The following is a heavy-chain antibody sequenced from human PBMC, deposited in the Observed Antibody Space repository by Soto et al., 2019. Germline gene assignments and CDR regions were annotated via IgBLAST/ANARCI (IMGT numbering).Heavy chain of an antibody. Sequence: GGSLRLSCAASGFTFSDYYMSWIRQAPGKGLEWVSYISSSSSYTNYADSVKGRFTISRDNAKNSLYLQMNSLRAEDTAVYYCASSPPYDFWSGYYTGYYGMDVWGQGTTVTVSS. J-gene: IGHJ6*02. CDR2: ISSSSSYT. D-gene: IGHD3-3*01. V-gene: IGHV3-11*06. CDR3: ASSPPYDFWSGYYTGYYGMDV. CDR1: GFTFSDYY.